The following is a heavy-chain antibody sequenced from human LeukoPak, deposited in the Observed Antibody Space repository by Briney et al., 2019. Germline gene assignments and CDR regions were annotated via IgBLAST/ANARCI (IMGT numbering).Heavy chain of an antibody. V-gene: IGHV1-2*02. Sequence: ASVKVSCKASGYTFTGYYMHWVRQAPGQGLEWMGWINPNSGGTNYAQKFQGRVTMTRDTSISTAYMEPSRLRSDDTAVYYCARTYYDILTGYSLYYYYYYGMDVWGQGTTVTVSS. CDR1: GYTFTGYY. CDR3: ARTYYDILTGYSLYYYYYYGMDV. CDR2: INPNSGGT. D-gene: IGHD3-9*01. J-gene: IGHJ6*02.